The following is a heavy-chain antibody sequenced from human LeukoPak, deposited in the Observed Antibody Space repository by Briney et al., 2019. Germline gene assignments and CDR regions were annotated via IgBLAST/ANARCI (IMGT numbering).Heavy chain of an antibody. CDR1: GFTFSSYS. D-gene: IGHD2-15*01. CDR3: AKENGYSHAFDI. V-gene: IGHV3-21*01. CDR2: ISSSSSYI. J-gene: IGHJ3*02. Sequence: GGSLRLSCAASGFTFSSYSMNWVRQAPGKGLEWVSSISSSSSYIYYADSVKGRFTISRDNAKNSLYLQMNSLRAKDTAVYYCAKENGYSHAFDIWGQGTMVTVSS.